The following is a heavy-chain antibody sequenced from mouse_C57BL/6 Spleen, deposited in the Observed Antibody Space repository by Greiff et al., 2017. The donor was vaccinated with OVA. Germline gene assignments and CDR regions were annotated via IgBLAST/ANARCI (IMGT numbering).Heavy chain of an antibody. V-gene: IGHV2-2*01. D-gene: IGHD1-1*01. CDR3: ASPLLRWGYFDV. CDR2: IWSGGST. CDR1: GFSLTSYG. J-gene: IGHJ1*03. Sequence: VKVVESGPGLVQPSQSLSITCTVSGFSLTSYGVHWVRQSPGKGLEWLGVIWSGGSTDYNAAFISRLSISKDNSKSQVFFKMNSLQADDTAIYYCASPLLRWGYFDVWGTGTTVTVSS.